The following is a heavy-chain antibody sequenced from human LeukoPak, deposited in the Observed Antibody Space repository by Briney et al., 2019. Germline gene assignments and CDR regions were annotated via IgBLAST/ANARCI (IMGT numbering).Heavy chain of an antibody. CDR2: ISSSSTI. Sequence: PGGSLRLSCAASGFTIRSYSMNWVRQAPGKGLEWVSYISSSSTIYYADSVKGRFTISRDNAKNSLYLQMNSLRAEDTAVYYCASSYDSSGYYYHFFDFWGQGTLVTVSS. D-gene: IGHD3-22*01. V-gene: IGHV3-48*01. CDR1: GFTIRSYS. J-gene: IGHJ4*02. CDR3: ASSYDSSGYYYHFFDF.